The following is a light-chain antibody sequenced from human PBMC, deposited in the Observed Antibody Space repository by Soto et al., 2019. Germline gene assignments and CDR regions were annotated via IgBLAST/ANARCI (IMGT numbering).Light chain of an antibody. CDR3: SSYAGRNNLYV. Sequence: QSALTQPPSASGSPGQSVTISCTGTSSDVGGYNYVSWYQQHPGKAPKLMIYEVSKRPSGVPDRFSGSKSGNTASLNVSGLQAEDEADYYCSSYAGRNNLYVFGTGTKVTVL. J-gene: IGLJ1*01. V-gene: IGLV2-8*01. CDR2: EVS. CDR1: SSDVGGYNY.